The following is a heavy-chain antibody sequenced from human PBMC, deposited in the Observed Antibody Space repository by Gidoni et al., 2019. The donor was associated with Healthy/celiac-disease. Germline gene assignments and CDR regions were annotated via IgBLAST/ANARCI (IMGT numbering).Heavy chain of an antibody. Sequence: QVQLQESGPGLVKPSQTLSLTCTVSGGSISSGYYYWRWIRQPPGKGLEWIGYIYYSGSTYYNPSLKSRVNISVDTSKNQFSLKLSSVTAADTAVDYCARDRGSFAFDIWGQGTMVTVSS. J-gene: IGHJ3*02. V-gene: IGHV4-30-4*01. CDR3: ARDRGSFAFDI. D-gene: IGHD3-16*01. CDR1: GGSISSGYYY. CDR2: IYYSGST.